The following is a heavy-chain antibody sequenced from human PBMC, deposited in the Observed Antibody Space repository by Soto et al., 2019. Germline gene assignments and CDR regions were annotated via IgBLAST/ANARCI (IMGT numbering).Heavy chain of an antibody. Sequence: EVQLLESGGGLVQPGGSLRLSCAASGFTFSSYAMSWVRQAPGRGLEWVSAISGSGGSTYYADSVKGRFTISRDNSKNTLYLQMNSLRAEDTAVYYCAKEDIIGSSWYYYYGMDVWGHGTTVTVSS. D-gene: IGHD6-13*01. CDR2: ISGSGGST. CDR1: GFTFSSYA. V-gene: IGHV3-23*01. J-gene: IGHJ6*02. CDR3: AKEDIIGSSWYYYYGMDV.